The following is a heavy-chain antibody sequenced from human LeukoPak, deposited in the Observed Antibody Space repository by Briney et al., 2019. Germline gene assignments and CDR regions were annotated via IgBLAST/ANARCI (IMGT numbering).Heavy chain of an antibody. V-gene: IGHV4-59*01. Sequence: SETLSLTCTVSGGSISSFYWSWIRQPPGKGLEWIGYIYSSGSTNYNPSLKSRVTISVDTSKNQFSLKLSSVTAADTAVYYCARVSFTYGPLDSWGPGILVTVSS. CDR2: IYSSGST. CDR1: GGSISSFY. J-gene: IGHJ4*02. D-gene: IGHD4-17*01. CDR3: ARVSFTYGPLDS.